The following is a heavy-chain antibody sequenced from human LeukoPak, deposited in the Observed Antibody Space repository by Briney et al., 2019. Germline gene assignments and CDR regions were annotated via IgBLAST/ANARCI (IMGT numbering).Heavy chain of an antibody. D-gene: IGHD6-13*01. CDR1: GFTFSSYW. J-gene: IGHJ3*02. CDR3: ARVSLGSSSWSEDHAFDI. V-gene: IGHV3-74*01. CDR2: INSDGSST. Sequence: GGSLRLSCAASGFTFSSYWMHWVRQAPGKGLVWVSRINSDGSSTSYADSVKGRFTISRDNAKNTLYLQMNSLRAEDTAVYYCARVSLGSSSWSEDHAFDIWGQGTMVTVSS.